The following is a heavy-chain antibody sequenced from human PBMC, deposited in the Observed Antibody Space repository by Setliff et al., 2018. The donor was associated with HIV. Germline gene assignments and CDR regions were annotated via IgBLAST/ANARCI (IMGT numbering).Heavy chain of an antibody. D-gene: IGHD3-10*01. CDR1: GYSISNGYY. CDR2: IYHRGST. V-gene: IGHV4-38-2*01. Sequence: SETLSLTCALSGYSISNGYYWGWTRQPSGKGLEWIGSIYHRGSTFYNPSLRSRVTISVDTSQDQFSLRLTSVTAADTAVYYCAARNSGNPTRHFDYWGQGTLVTVSS. J-gene: IGHJ4*02. CDR3: AARNSGNPTRHFDY.